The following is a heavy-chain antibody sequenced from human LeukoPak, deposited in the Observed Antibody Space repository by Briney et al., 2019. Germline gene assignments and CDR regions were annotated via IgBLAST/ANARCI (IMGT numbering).Heavy chain of an antibody. V-gene: IGHV1-46*01. CDR3: ARAMYSSSWYGWFDP. Sequence: ASVKVSCKASGYTFTSYYMHWVRQAPGQGLEWMGLINPSGGSTSYAQKFQGRVTMTRDTSTSTVYMELSSLRSEDTAVYYCARAMYSSSWYGWFDPWGQGTLVTVSS. CDR1: GYTFTSYY. J-gene: IGHJ5*02. D-gene: IGHD6-13*01. CDR2: INPSGGST.